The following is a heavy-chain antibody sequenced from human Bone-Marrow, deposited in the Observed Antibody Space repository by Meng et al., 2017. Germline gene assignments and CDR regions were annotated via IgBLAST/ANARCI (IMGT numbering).Heavy chain of an antibody. V-gene: IGHV1-69*13. CDR1: GGTFSSYA. CDR3: ARDEYYDFWSGYHYYYGMDV. CDR2: IIPIFGTA. J-gene: IGHJ6*02. Sequence: SVKVSCKASGGTFSSYAISRVRQAPGQGLEWMGGIIPIFGTANYAQKFQGRVTITADESTSTAYMELSSLRSEDTAVYYCARDEYYDFWSGYHYYYGMDVWGQGTTVTVSS. D-gene: IGHD3-3*01.